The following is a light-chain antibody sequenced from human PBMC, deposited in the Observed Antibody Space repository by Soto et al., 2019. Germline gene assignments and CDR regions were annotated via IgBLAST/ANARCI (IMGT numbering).Light chain of an antibody. J-gene: IGKJ1*01. CDR2: AAS. CDR1: QGISSY. Sequence: DLQMTQSPSSLSASVGDRVTITCRASQGISSYLNWYQQKPGKAPKLLIYAASSLQSGVPSRFSGSGSGTDFTLTISSLQPEDFATYYCQQSYSTLWTFGQGTKVEIK. CDR3: QQSYSTLWT. V-gene: IGKV1-39*01.